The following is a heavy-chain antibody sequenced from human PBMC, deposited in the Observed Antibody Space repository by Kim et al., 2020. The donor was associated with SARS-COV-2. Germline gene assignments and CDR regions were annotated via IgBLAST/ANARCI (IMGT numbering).Heavy chain of an antibody. V-gene: IGHV3-7*01. CDR3: ARDQRRSDTGMDV. D-gene: IGHD5-18*01. J-gene: IGHJ6*02. Sequence: YVDSVTGRLTNSRDNAKNSLYLQMNSLRAEDTAVYYCARDQRRSDTGMDVWGQGTTVTVSS.